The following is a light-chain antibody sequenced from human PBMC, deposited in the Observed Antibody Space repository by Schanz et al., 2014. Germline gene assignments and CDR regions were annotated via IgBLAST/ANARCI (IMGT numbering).Light chain of an antibody. CDR1: SSDVGRYNY. V-gene: IGLV2-8*01. J-gene: IGLJ3*02. CDR3: SSYAPNKGV. Sequence: QSVLTQPPSASGSPGQSVTISCTGTSSDVGRYNYVSWYQQHPDKAPKLLIYGVTKRPSGVPDRFSGSKSGNTASLTVSGLQAEDEADYYCSSYAPNKGVFGGGTKLTVL. CDR2: GVT.